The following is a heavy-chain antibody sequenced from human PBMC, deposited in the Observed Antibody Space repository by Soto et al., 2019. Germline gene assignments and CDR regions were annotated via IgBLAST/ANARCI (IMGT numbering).Heavy chain of an antibody. CDR3: ARGRSWAYCGGDCFPHTWFDP. J-gene: IGHJ5*02. CDR2: IYPSGST. V-gene: IGHV4-61*08. Sequence: QVQLQESGPGLVKPSETLSLTCSVSGGSVSSGVYYWSWIRQPPGKGLEWIGFIYPSGSTNYNPSLKSRVTISVDTSKNQFSLKLSSVTAADTAVYYCARGRSWAYCGGDCFPHTWFDPWGQGTLVTVSS. CDR1: GGSVSSGVYY. D-gene: IGHD2-21*02.